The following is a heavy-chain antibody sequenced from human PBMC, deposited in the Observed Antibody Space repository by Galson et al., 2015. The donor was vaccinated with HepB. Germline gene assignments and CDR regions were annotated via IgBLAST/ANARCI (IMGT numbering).Heavy chain of an antibody. V-gene: IGHV3-23*01. CDR2: ISDDGGGT. D-gene: IGHD3-10*01. Sequence: SLRLSCAASGFTFSSLAMTWVRQAPGKGLEWVSTISDDGGGTYYADSVKGRFTISRDNSKNTLYLQMNSLRAEDTAVYYCAGYYYGSGRYYREIDYWGQGTLVTVSS. CDR1: GFTFSSLA. CDR3: AGYYYGSGRYYREIDY. J-gene: IGHJ4*02.